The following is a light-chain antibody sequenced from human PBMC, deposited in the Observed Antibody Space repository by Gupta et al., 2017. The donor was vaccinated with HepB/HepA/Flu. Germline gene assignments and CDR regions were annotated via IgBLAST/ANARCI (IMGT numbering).Light chain of an antibody. Sequence: QSLLPHPPTASATPGPRVIISCSGSTSNIGNDFVHWYQQVPGTAPRLLIYKNNERPSGVPDRFSGSKSGSSAYLAISGLRSEDEADYYCVAWDASLSGYVFGTGTNVAVL. CDR1: TSNIGNDF. V-gene: IGLV1-47*01. J-gene: IGLJ1*01. CDR2: KNN. CDR3: VAWDASLSGYV.